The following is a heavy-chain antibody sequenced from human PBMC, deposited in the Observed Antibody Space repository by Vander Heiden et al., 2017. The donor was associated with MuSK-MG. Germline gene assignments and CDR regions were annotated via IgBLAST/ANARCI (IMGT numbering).Heavy chain of an antibody. D-gene: IGHD3-16*01. J-gene: IGHJ6*03. Sequence: ASGSSFNNFWIGWVRQKPGKGLEWMGVIYPGDSETKYSPSCQGQVTISADKSFNTAYLQWGSLKASETAMYYCASQWGTDRNDHYYLDFWGNGGTVPVSS. CDR3: ASQWGTDRNDHYYLDF. CDR2: IYPGDSET. V-gene: IGHV5-51*01. CDR1: GSSFNNFW.